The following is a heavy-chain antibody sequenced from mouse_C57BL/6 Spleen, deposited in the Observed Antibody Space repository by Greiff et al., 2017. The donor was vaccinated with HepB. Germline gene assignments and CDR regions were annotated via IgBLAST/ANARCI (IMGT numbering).Heavy chain of an antibody. J-gene: IGHJ3*01. V-gene: IGHV1-50*01. CDR2: IDPSDSYT. D-gene: IGHD1-1*01. CDR3: ARYYGSSQAWFAY. CDR1: GYTFTSYW. Sequence: QVQLQQSGAELVKPGASVKLSCKASGYTFTSYWMQWVKQRPGQGLEWIGEIDPSDSYTNYNQKFKGKATLTVDTSSSTAYMQLSSLTSEDSAVYYCARYYGSSQAWFAYWGQGTLVTVSA.